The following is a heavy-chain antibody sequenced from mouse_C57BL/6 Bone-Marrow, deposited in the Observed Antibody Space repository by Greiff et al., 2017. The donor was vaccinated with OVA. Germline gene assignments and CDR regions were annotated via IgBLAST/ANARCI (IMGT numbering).Heavy chain of an antibody. D-gene: IGHD3-3*01. CDR2: ISNLAYSI. V-gene: IGHV5-15*01. J-gene: IGHJ4*01. CDR3: AREGLLYAMDY. Sequence: EVHLVESGGGLVQPGGSLKLSCAASGFTFSDYGMAWVRQAPRKGPEWVAFISNLAYSIYYADTVTGRFTISRENAKNTLYLEMSSLRSEDTAMYYCAREGLLYAMDYWGQGTSVTVSS. CDR1: GFTFSDYG.